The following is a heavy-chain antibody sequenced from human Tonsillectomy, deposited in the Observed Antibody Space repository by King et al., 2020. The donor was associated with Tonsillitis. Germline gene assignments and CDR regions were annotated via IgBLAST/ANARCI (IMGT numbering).Heavy chain of an antibody. CDR1: GFTINNYA. CDR2: ISYDGKAK. J-gene: IGHJ5*02. V-gene: IGHV3-30*04. Sequence: QLVQSGGGVVQPGRSLRLSCAASGFTINNYAMNWVRQAPGKGLEWVAVISYDGKAKSYAKSVKGRFTISRDNSENTIYLQMNSLRPEDTAVYYCARDVGPGVAAAGTLDHWGQGTLVTVSS. D-gene: IGHD6-13*01. CDR3: ARDVGPGVAAAGTLDH.